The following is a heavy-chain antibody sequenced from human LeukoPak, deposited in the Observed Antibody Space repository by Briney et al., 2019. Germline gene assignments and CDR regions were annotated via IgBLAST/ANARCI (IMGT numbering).Heavy chain of an antibody. Sequence: SVKVSCKASGGTFSSYAISWVRQAPGQGLEWMGRIIPILGIANYAQKFQGRVTITADKSTSTAYMELSSLRSGDTAVYYCARAIGYGDYYYYGMDVWGQGTTVTVSS. D-gene: IGHD4-17*01. V-gene: IGHV1-69*04. J-gene: IGHJ6*02. CDR3: ARAIGYGDYYYYGMDV. CDR1: GGTFSSYA. CDR2: IIPILGIA.